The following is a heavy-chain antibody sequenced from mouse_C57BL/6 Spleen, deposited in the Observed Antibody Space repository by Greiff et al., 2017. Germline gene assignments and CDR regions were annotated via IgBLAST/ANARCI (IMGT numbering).Heavy chain of an antibody. D-gene: IGHD4-1*01. Sequence: QVQLQQSGAELVKPGASVKLSCKASGYTFTEYTIHWVKQRSGQGLEWIGWFYPGSGSINYNEKFKFTATLTADKSSSTVYMELSRLTSEDSAVYFCARHEEGDWEFAYWGQGTLVTVSA. V-gene: IGHV1-62-2*01. CDR3: ARHEEGDWEFAY. J-gene: IGHJ3*01. CDR1: GYTFTEYT. CDR2: FYPGSGSI.